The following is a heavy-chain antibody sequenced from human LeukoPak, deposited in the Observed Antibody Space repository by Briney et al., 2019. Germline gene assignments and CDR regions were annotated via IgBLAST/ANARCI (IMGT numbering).Heavy chain of an antibody. CDR1: GYTFTGYY. J-gene: IGHJ4*02. CDR3: ARDIGQTSQFDY. Sequence: ASVKVSCKASGYTFTGYYMHWVRQAPGQGLEWMGWINPNSGGTNYAQKFQGRATMTRDTSTSTVYMELSSLRSEDTAVYYCARDIGQTSQFDYWGQGTLVTVSS. CDR2: INPNSGGT. D-gene: IGHD2-2*01. V-gene: IGHV1-2*02.